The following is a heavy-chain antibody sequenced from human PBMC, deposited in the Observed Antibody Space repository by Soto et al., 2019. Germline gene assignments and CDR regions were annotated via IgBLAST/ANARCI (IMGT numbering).Heavy chain of an antibody. Sequence: PGGSLRLSCAASGFTFSSYSMNWVRQAPGKGLEWVSSISSSSSYIYYADSVKGRFTISRDNAKNSLYLQMNSLRAEDTAVYYCASPYSSSSGADYYYYGMDVWGQGTTVTVSS. V-gene: IGHV3-21*01. CDR1: GFTFSSYS. J-gene: IGHJ6*02. CDR3: ASPYSSSSGADYYYYGMDV. D-gene: IGHD6-6*01. CDR2: ISSSSSYI.